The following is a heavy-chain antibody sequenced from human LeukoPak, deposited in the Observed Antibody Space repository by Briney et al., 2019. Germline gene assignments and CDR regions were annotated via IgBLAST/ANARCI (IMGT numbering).Heavy chain of an antibody. CDR1: GGSISSSSYY. CDR2: IYYSGST. Sequence: SETLSLTCTVSGGSISSSSYYWGWIRQPPGKGLEWIGSIYYSGSTYYNPSLKSRVTISVDTSKNQFSLKLSSVTAADTAVYYCARVTGYMIEDYFDYWSQGTLVTVSS. D-gene: IGHD3-22*01. V-gene: IGHV4-39*07. J-gene: IGHJ4*02. CDR3: ARVTGYMIEDYFDY.